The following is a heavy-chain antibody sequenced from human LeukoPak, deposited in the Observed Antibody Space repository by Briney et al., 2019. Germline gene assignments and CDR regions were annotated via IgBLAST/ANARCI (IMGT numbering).Heavy chain of an antibody. V-gene: IGHV3-23*01. CDR2: ISGSGRST. J-gene: IGHJ5*01. CDR3: AREATMVRGVITFYDS. CDR1: GFTFSSYP. Sequence: GGSLRLSCAASGFTFSSYPMSWVRQAPGKGLEWVSGISGSGRSTYSADSVTGRVIISRDNSKNTLYLQMNSLRAEDTAVYYCAREATMVRGVITFYDSWGHGTLVTVSS. D-gene: IGHD3-10*01.